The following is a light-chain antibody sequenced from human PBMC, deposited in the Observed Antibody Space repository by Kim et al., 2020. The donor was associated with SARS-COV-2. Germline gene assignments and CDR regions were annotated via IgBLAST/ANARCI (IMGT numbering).Light chain of an antibody. CDR1: NIGTKS. J-gene: IGLJ3*02. V-gene: IGLV3-21*04. Sequence: SYELTQPPSVSVTPGKTARITCGGINIGTKSVQWYQQKPGQAPVLVIYYDSDRPSGIPERFSGSNSEDTATLTISWVEAGDEAGYFCQAWGSSSHHWVFG. CDR2: YDS. CDR3: QAWGSSSHHWV.